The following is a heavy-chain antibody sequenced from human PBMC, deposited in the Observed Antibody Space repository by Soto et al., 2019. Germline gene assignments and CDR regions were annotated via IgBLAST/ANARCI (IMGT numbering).Heavy chain of an antibody. Sequence: EVQLLEPGGGLVQPGGSLRLSCEASGFTFSSFFMSWVRQAPGKGLEWVSGIGANGGGTYYADSVKGRFIISRDKFKNILYLQMNKLRAEDTAVYYCARDPNGDYLGAFDFLGQKTTVTVSS. CDR3: ARDPNGDYLGAFDF. CDR2: IGANGGGT. J-gene: IGHJ3*01. V-gene: IGHV3-23*01. CDR1: GFTFSSFF. D-gene: IGHD4-17*01.